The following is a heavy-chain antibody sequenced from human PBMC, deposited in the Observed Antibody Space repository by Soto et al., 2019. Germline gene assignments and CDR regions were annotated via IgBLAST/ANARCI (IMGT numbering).Heavy chain of an antibody. V-gene: IGHV1-2*04. Sequence: ASVKVSCKASGYTFTGYYMYWVRQAPGQGLEWMGWINPNSGGTNYAQKFQGWVTMTRDTSISTAYMELSRLRSDDTAVYYCARDRESYGDYSPKDAFDIWGQGTMVTVSS. D-gene: IGHD4-17*01. J-gene: IGHJ3*02. CDR1: GYTFTGYY. CDR2: INPNSGGT. CDR3: ARDRESYGDYSPKDAFDI.